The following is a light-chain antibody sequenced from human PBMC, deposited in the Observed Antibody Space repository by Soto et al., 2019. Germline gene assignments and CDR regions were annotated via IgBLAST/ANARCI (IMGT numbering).Light chain of an antibody. Sequence: EVVLTQSPFTLSLSPGERATLSCRASQSFRGLLAWYQQKPGQAPRLLIYDAYNRATGIPPRFSGSGSGTDFTLTTSSLEPEDSAVYYCQQRHMWPITFGQGTRLEIK. CDR3: QQRHMWPIT. CDR1: QSFRGL. CDR2: DAY. J-gene: IGKJ5*01. V-gene: IGKV3-11*01.